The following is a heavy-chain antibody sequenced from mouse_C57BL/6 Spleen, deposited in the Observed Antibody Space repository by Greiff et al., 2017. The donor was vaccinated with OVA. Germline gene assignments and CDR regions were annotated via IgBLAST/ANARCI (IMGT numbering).Heavy chain of an antibody. CDR1: GFTFSDYG. V-gene: IGHV5-17*01. J-gene: IGHJ3*01. CDR2: ISSGSSTI. Sequence: EVHLVESGGGLVKPGGSLKLSCAASGFTFSDYGMHWVRQAPEKGLEWVAYISSGSSTIYYADTVKGRFTISRDNAKNTLFLQMTSLRSEDTAMYYCARDYPPWFAYWGQGTLVTVSA. CDR3: ARDYPPWFAY. D-gene: IGHD2-4*01.